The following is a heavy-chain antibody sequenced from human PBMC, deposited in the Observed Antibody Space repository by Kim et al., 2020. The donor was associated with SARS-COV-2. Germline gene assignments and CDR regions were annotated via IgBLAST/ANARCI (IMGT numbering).Heavy chain of an antibody. CDR3: ARGKSWSPFGGDAFDI. CDR2: ISSSSSTI. D-gene: IGHD3-10*01. V-gene: IGHV3-48*02. CDR1: GFTFSSYS. J-gene: IGHJ3*02. Sequence: GGSLRLSCAASGFTFSSYSMNWVRQAPGKGLEWVSYISSSSSTIYYADSVKGRFTISRDNAKNSLYLQMNSLRDEDTAVYYCARGKSWSPFGGDAFDIWGQGTMVTVSS.